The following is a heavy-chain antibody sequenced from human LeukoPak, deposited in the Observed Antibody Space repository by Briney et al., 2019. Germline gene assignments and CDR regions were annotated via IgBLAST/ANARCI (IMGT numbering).Heavy chain of an antibody. V-gene: IGHV3-23*01. J-gene: IGHJ4*02. CDR3: AKESQTYYDIMTGYPNYYFDY. D-gene: IGHD3-9*01. CDR1: KFTFSTSA. CDR2: ISGSGANT. Sequence: HTGGSLRLSCAASKFTFSTSAMSWVRQAPGKGLEWVSAISGSGANTYYVDSVEGRFTISRDNSKNTLYLEMSSLRSDDTAVYYCAKESQTYYDIMTGYPNYYFDYWGQGTLVTVSS.